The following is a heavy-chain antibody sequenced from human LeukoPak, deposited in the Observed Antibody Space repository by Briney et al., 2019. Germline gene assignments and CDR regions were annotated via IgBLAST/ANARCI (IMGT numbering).Heavy chain of an antibody. V-gene: IGHV3-30*18. CDR3: AKEGWGIKSAFDI. CDR2: ISYDGSNK. Sequence: GGSLRLSCAASGFTFSSYGMHWVRQAPGKGLEWVAVISYDGSNKYYADSVKGRFTISRDNSKNTLYLQMNSLRAEDTAVYYCAKEGWGIKSAFDIWGQGTMVTVSS. J-gene: IGHJ3*02. CDR1: GFTFSSYG. D-gene: IGHD3-16*01.